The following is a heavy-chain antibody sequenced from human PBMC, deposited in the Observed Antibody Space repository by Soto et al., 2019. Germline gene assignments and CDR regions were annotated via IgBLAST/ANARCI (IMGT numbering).Heavy chain of an antibody. V-gene: IGHV3-30*18. CDR3: VKDSWYLLLLGHFDC. CDR2: ITYEGSNK. CDR1: GFTFSDYG. D-gene: IGHD2-2*01. Sequence: QVQLVESGGGVVQPGRSLRLSCAASGFTFSDYGMHWVRQAPGKGLEWAAVITYEGSNKYYADSVKGRFTISRDNSKNTLYLEMNSLRVEDTAVYYCVKDSWYLLLLGHFDCWGQGTLVTVSS. J-gene: IGHJ4*02.